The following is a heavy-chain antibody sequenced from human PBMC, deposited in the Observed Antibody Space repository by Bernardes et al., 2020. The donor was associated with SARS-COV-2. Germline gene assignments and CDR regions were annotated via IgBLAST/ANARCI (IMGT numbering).Heavy chain of an antibody. CDR1: GFSFSNYA. CDR2: ISYEGSLS. D-gene: IGHD3-9*01. V-gene: IGHV3-30*18. CDR3: AKGYFFALTGDVFDI. J-gene: IGHJ3*02. Sequence: GGSLRLSCATSGFSFSNYAMHWVRKAPGKGLEWVASISYEGSLSYYADSVKGRFTISRDTSKNTLSLRMNSLRVEDTAVYYCAKGYFFALTGDVFDIWGQGTMVTVSS.